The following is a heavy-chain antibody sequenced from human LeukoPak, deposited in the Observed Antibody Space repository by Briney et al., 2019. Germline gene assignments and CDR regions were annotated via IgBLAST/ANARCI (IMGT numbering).Heavy chain of an antibody. D-gene: IGHD2/OR15-2a*01. J-gene: IGHJ4*02. Sequence: SETLSLTCTVSGGSISTYYWSWIRQPPGKGLEWIGYIYYSGSTSYYPSLESRVTISVDTSKTQFSLKLSSVTAADTAVYYCARHLRNSFFDYWGQGTLVTVSS. CDR3: ARHLRNSFFDY. CDR2: IYYSGST. CDR1: GGSISTYY. V-gene: IGHV4-59*08.